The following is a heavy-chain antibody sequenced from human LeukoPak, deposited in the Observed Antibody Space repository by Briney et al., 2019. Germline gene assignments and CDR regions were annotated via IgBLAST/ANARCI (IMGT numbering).Heavy chain of an antibody. CDR3: AKETDYNYIYYFNY. D-gene: IGHD5-24*01. CDR1: EFTVSSNY. V-gene: IGHV3-23*01. CDR2: ISGSGGST. J-gene: IGHJ4*02. Sequence: GGSLRLSCAASEFTVSSNYMSWVRQAPGKGLEWVSAISGSGGSTYYADSVKGRFTISRDNSKNTLYLQMNSLGAEDTAVYSCAKETDYNYIYYFNYWGQGTLVTVSS.